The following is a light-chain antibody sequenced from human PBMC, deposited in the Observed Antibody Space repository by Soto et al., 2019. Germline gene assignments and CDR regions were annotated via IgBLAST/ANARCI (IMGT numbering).Light chain of an antibody. Sequence: DIQMTQSPSTLSASVGDRVTITCRASQSVNSWLAWYQQKPGKAPKLLLYKASSLESGVPSRFSGSGPGTEFTLTISSLQPDDFGTYYCQQYDTSPLTFGGGTKVDIK. J-gene: IGKJ4*01. V-gene: IGKV1-5*03. CDR2: KAS. CDR1: QSVNSW. CDR3: QQYDTSPLT.